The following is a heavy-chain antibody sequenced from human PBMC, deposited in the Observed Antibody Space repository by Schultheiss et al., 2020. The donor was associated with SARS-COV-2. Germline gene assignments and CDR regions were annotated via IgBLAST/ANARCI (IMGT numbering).Heavy chain of an antibody. CDR1: GFTFSSYE. D-gene: IGHD4-11*01. Sequence: GGSLRLSCAASGFTFSSYEMNWVRQAPGKGLEWVSAISGSGGSTYYADSVKGRFTISRDNSKNTLYLQMNSLRAEDTAVYYCARDHSNYGLYYMDVWGKGTTVTVSS. V-gene: IGHV3-23*01. CDR2: ISGSGGST. CDR3: ARDHSNYGLYYMDV. J-gene: IGHJ6*03.